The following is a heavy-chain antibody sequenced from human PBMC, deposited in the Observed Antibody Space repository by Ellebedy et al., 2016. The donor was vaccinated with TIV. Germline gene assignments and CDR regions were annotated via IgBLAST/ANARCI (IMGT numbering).Heavy chain of an antibody. CDR1: GFTFSSYS. CDR3: AREDSSGFYGMDV. D-gene: IGHD3-22*01. CDR2: ISSSSSYI. Sequence: GESLKISXAASGFTFSSYSMNWVRQAPGKGLEWVSSISSSSSYIYYADSVKGRFTISRDNAKNSLYLQMNSLRAEDTAVYYCAREDSSGFYGMDVWGQGTTVTVSS. J-gene: IGHJ6*02. V-gene: IGHV3-21*04.